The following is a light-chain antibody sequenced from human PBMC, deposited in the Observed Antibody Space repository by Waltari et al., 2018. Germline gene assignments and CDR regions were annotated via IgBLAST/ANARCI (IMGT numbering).Light chain of an antibody. CDR1: RSVPSTF. J-gene: IGKJ4*01. V-gene: IGKV3-20*01. CDR2: AAS. Sequence: EIVLTQSPGTLSLSPGGSDTFSLRASRSVPSTFLAWYQHRRGQAPRLLIYAASTRATGIPDRLSGSGAGTDFTLSISRLEPEDFALYYCQQYGSSPLTFGGGTKVEI. CDR3: QQYGSSPLT.